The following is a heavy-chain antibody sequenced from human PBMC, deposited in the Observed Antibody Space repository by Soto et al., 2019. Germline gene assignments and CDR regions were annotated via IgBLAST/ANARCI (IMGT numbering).Heavy chain of an antibody. V-gene: IGHV3-23*01. CDR1: GFTFSSHA. CDR3: AKVKGVVVVYYFDY. D-gene: IGHD3-22*01. J-gene: IGHJ4*02. CDR2: ISSSGAST. Sequence: PGGSLRLSCVASGFTFSSHAMTWVRQAPGKGLEWVSGISSSGASTYYADSVKGRFTISRDNSKNTLYLQMNSLSAEDTAIYYCAKVKGVVVVYYFDYWGQGTLVTVSS.